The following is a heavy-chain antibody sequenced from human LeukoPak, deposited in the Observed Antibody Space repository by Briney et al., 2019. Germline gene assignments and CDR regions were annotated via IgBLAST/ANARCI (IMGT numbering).Heavy chain of an antibody. V-gene: IGHV4-59*01. J-gene: IGHJ6*03. CDR3: ARDRRRYCSGGSCYSGYYYYMDV. D-gene: IGHD2-15*01. CDR2: IYYSGST. CDR1: GGSISSYY. Sequence: SETLSLTCTVSGGSISSYYWSWIRQPPGKGLEWLGYIYYSGSTNYNPSLKSRVTISVDTSKNQFSLKLSSVTAADTAVYYCARDRRRYCSGGSCYSGYYYYMDVWGKGTTVTVSS.